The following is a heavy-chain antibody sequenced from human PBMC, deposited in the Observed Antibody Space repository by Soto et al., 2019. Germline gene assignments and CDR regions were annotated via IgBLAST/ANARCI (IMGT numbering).Heavy chain of an antibody. CDR2: IYYSGST. D-gene: IGHD3-10*01. Sequence: LSLTCTVSGGSISGGGYYWSWIRQHPGKGLEWIGYIYYSGSTYYNPSLKSRVTISVDTSKNQFSLKLNSVTAADTAVHYCAGTYGQGYGMDVWGQGTTVPVS. V-gene: IGHV4-31*03. J-gene: IGHJ6*02. CDR3: AGTYGQGYGMDV. CDR1: GGSISGGGYY.